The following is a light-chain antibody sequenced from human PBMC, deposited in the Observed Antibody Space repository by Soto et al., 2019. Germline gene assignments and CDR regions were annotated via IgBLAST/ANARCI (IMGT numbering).Light chain of an antibody. J-gene: IGLJ2*01. CDR3: QSYDSSLSAHVV. CDR2: DNS. Sequence: QPVLTQPPSVSGAPGQRVTISCTGSSSNIGAGYDVHWYQQLPGTAPKLLIYDNSNRPSGVPDRFSGSKSGTSASLAITGLQAEDEADYYCQSYDSSLSAHVVFGGGTKVTVL. CDR1: SSNIGAGYD. V-gene: IGLV1-40*01.